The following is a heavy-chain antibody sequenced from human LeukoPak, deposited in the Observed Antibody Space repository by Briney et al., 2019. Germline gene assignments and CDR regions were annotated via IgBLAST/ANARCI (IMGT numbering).Heavy chain of an antibody. Sequence: GESLKISCQGSGYRFTSNWINWVRQMPGKGLEWMGRIDPTDSQTKYSPSFEGHVTISSDNSINTAYLQWSSLGASDTAIYYCARQQPRDTALIPARYFHHWGQGTLVTVSS. J-gene: IGHJ1*01. CDR1: GYRFTSNW. D-gene: IGHD5-18*01. CDR2: IDPTDSQT. CDR3: ARQQPRDTALIPARYFHH. V-gene: IGHV5-10-1*01.